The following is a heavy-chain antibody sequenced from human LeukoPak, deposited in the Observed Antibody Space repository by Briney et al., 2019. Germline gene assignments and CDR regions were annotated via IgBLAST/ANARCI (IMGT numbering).Heavy chain of an antibody. CDR2: IVVGSGNT. V-gene: IGHV1-58*02. D-gene: IGHD1-26*01. CDR1: GFTFSSSD. Sequence: SVKVSCKASGFTFSSSDMHWVRQARGQGLEWIGWIVVGSGNTNYAQKFLERVTMTWDMSTRTAYMELSSLSFEDTAVYYCAAELSVGKTYFDSWGQGTLVSVSS. CDR3: AAELSVGKTYFDS. J-gene: IGHJ4*02.